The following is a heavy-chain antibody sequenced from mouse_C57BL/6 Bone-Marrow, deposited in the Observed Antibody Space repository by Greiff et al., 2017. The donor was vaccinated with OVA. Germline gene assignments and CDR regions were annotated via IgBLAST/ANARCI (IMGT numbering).Heavy chain of an antibody. Sequence: VQLQQPGAELVKPGASVKLSCKASGYTFTSYWMHWVKQRPGQGLEWIGMIHPNSGSTNYNEKFKSKATLTVDKSSSTAYMQLSSLTSEDSAVYYCARNYYGAWFAYWGRGTLVTVSA. D-gene: IGHD2-1*01. CDR3: ARNYYGAWFAY. CDR2: IHPNSGST. CDR1: GYTFTSYW. V-gene: IGHV1-64*01. J-gene: IGHJ3*01.